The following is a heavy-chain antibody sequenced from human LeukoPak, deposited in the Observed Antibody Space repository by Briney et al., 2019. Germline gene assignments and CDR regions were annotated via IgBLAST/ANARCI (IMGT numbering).Heavy chain of an antibody. CDR3: AMGDMVREPWDEPRAFDI. Sequence: GASVKVSCKASGYTFTSYGISWVRQAPGQGLEWMGWINPNSGGTNYAQKFQGRVTMTRDTSISTAYMELSRLRSDDTAVYYCAMGDMVREPWDEPRAFDIWGQGTMVTVSS. V-gene: IGHV1-2*02. J-gene: IGHJ3*02. CDR1: GYTFTSYG. D-gene: IGHD3-10*01. CDR2: INPNSGGT.